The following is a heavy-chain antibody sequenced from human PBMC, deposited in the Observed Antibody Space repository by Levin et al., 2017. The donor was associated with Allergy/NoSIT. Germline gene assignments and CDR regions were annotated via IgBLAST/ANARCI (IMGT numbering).Heavy chain of an antibody. V-gene: IGHV3-30-3*01. CDR3: AREGGYDRTNAFDI. CDR2: ISYDGSNK. CDR1: GFTFSSYA. D-gene: IGHD5-12*01. Sequence: GGSLRLSCAASGFTFSSYAMHWVRQAPGKGLEWVAVISYDGSNKYYADSVKGRFTISRDNSKNTLYLQMNSLRAEDTAVYYCAREGGYDRTNAFDIWGQGTMVTVSS. J-gene: IGHJ3*02.